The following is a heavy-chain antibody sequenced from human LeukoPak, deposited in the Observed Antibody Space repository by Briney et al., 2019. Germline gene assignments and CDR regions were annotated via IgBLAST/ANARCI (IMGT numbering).Heavy chain of an antibody. CDR1: GDSITSSGYY. D-gene: IGHD5-24*01. CDR2: IYYTGTT. J-gene: IGHJ4*02. CDR3: ARGRRDGYMLLWEDY. Sequence: PSETLSLTCTVSGDSITSSGYYWGWIRQPPGKGLEWIGSIYYTGTTYYNPSLKSRVTISVDTSKNQFSLKLYSVTAADTAVYYCARGRRDGYMLLWEDYWGQGTLVTVSS. V-gene: IGHV4-39*07.